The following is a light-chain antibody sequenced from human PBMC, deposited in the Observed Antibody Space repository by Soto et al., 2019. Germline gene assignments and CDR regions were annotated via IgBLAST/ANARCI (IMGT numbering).Light chain of an antibody. CDR2: EVT. Sequence: QSVLTQPPSASASPGQSVTISCTRNSSDVGGYNYVSWYQQHPGKTPKLMIYEVTERPSSVPDRFSGSKSSNTASLIVSGQQAEDEADYYFSSYAGSKNFVFGTGTKSPS. CDR1: SSDVGGYNY. J-gene: IGLJ1*01. CDR3: SSYAGSKNFV. V-gene: IGLV2-8*01.